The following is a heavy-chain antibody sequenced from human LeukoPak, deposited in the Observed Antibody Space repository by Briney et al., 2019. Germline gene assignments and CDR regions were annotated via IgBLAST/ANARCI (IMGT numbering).Heavy chain of an antibody. J-gene: IGHJ3*02. CDR3: ALSYCSSTSCFDDAFDI. V-gene: IGHV1-8*01. Sequence: ASVKVSCKASGYTFTSYDINWVRQATGQGLEWMGWMNPNSGNTGYAQKFQGRVTMTRNTSISTAYMELSSLRSEDTAVCYCALSYCSSTSCFDDAFDIWGQGTMVTVSS. CDR1: GYTFTSYD. D-gene: IGHD2-2*01. CDR2: MNPNSGNT.